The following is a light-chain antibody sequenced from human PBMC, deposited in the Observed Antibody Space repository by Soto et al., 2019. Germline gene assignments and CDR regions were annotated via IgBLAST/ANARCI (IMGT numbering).Light chain of an antibody. CDR1: QDISNY. CDR2: DAS. CDR3: QQYDNLHIT. J-gene: IGKJ5*01. Sequence: DIQMTQSPSSLSASVGDRVTITCQASQDISNYLNWYQQKPGKAPKLLIYDASNLETGVPSRFSGSGSGTDFTFTISSLQPEDIATYYCQQYDNLHITFGHGTRLE. V-gene: IGKV1-33*01.